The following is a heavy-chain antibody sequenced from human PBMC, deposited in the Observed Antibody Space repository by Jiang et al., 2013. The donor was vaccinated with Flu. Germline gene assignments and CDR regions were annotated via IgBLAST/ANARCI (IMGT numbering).Heavy chain of an antibody. CDR2: INPNGGGT. CDR3: ARNRVASRITTTNY. CDR1: GYSFIGYY. J-gene: IGHJ4*02. D-gene: IGHD4-11*01. V-gene: IGHV1-2*02. Sequence: VQLVESGAEVKKPGASVKVSCKASGYSFIGYYIHWVRQAPGQGLEWMGWINPNGGGTTYSQKFQAKVTMTTDTSASTAYLEMTGLDSDDTAVYFCARNRVASRITTTNYWGQGTLVTVSS.